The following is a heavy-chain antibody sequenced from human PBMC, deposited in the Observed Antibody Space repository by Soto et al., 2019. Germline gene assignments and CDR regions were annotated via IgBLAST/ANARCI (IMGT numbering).Heavy chain of an antibody. CDR3: ARGTPSYGMDV. CDR2: IWHDGSNE. Sequence: LRLSGASSGFTFSSYAMQWVLQAPGKGLEWVAVIWHDGSNEFYADSVKGRFTISRDNSKNTLYLQMNSLRAEDTAVYYCARGTPSYGMDVWGQGTTVTVSS. CDR1: GFTFSSYA. D-gene: IGHD1-1*01. J-gene: IGHJ6*02. V-gene: IGHV3-33*01.